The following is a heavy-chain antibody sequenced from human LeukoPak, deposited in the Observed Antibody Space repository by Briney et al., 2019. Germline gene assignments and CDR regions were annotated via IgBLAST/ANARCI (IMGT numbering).Heavy chain of an antibody. CDR3: ARKRGSSWYEGTGWFDP. Sequence: ASVKVSCKASGYTFTSYDINWVRQATGQGLEWMGWMNPNSGNTNYAQKLQGRVTMTTDTSTSTAYMELRSLRSEDTAVYYCARKRGSSWYEGTGWFDPWGQGTLVTVSS. V-gene: IGHV1-8*01. CDR2: MNPNSGNT. CDR1: GYTFTSYD. D-gene: IGHD6-13*01. J-gene: IGHJ5*02.